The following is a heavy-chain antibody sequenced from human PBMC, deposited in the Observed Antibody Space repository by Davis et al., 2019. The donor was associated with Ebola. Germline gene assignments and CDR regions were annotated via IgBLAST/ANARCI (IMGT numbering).Heavy chain of an antibody. J-gene: IGHJ5*02. Sequence: GGSLRLSCAASGFTFSSYSMNWVRQAPGKGLEWVSSISSSSSYIYYADSAKGRFTISRDNSKNTLYLQMNSLRAEDTAVYYCPRGAAAGTFLVWFDPWGQGTLVTVSS. CDR2: ISSSSSYI. D-gene: IGHD6-13*01. CDR1: GFTFSSYS. V-gene: IGHV3-21*04. CDR3: PRGAAAGTFLVWFDP.